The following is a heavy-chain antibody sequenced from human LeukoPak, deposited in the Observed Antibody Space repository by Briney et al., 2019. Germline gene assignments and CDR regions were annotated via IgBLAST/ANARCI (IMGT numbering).Heavy chain of an antibody. J-gene: IGHJ4*02. Sequence: PGGSLRLSCAASGFTFSTYAMSWVRQAPGKGLEWVSGISGRGGNTYYADSVKGQFTISRDNAKNSLYLQMNSLRAEDTAVYYCARGGWLRLMGFDYWGQGTLVTVSS. CDR3: ARGGWLRLMGFDY. D-gene: IGHD5-12*01. CDR1: GFTFSTYA. V-gene: IGHV3-23*01. CDR2: ISGRGGNT.